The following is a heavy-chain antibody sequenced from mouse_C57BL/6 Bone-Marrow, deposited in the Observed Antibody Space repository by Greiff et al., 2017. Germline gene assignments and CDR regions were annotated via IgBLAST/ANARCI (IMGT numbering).Heavy chain of an antibody. CDR1: GYTFTSYW. CDR3: AREDYGPWFAY. Sequence: QVQLQQPGAELVRPGTSVKLSCKASGYTFTSYWMHWVKQRPGQGLEWMGVIDPSDSYTNYNQKFKGKATLTVDTSSSTAYMQLSSLTSEDSAVYYCAREDYGPWFAYWGQGTLVTVSA. D-gene: IGHD1-1*01. J-gene: IGHJ3*01. V-gene: IGHV1-59*01. CDR2: IDPSDSYT.